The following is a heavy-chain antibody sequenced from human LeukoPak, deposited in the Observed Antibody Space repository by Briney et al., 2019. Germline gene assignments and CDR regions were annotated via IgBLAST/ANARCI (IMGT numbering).Heavy chain of an antibody. CDR3: ARVGYCSSTSCYAGALDY. Sequence: SETLSLTCAVSGYSISSGYYWGWIRQPPGKGLEWIGSFYHSGSTYYNPSLKSRVTISVDTSKNQFSLKLSSVTAADTAVYYCARVGYCSSTSCYAGALDYWGQGTLVTVSS. CDR1: GYSISSGYY. V-gene: IGHV4-38-2*01. J-gene: IGHJ4*02. D-gene: IGHD2-2*03. CDR2: FYHSGST.